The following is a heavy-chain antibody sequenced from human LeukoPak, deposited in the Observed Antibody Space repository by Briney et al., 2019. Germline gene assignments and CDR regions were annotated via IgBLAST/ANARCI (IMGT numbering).Heavy chain of an antibody. CDR1: GFTFSSYS. Sequence: PGGSLRLSCAASGFTFSSYSMNWVRQAPGKGLEWVSSISSSSSYIYYADSVKGRFTISRDNAKNSLYLQMNSLRAEDTAVYYCARAVTAILSPPEIYYYYGMDVWGQGTTATVSS. D-gene: IGHD2-21*02. J-gene: IGHJ6*02. CDR3: ARAVTAILSPPEIYYYYGMDV. V-gene: IGHV3-21*01. CDR2: ISSSSSYI.